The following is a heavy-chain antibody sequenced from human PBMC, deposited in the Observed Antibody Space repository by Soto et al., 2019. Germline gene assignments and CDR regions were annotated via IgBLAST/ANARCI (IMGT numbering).Heavy chain of an antibody. CDR2: MNPGSGDT. V-gene: IGHV1-8*02. Sequence: ASVKVSCNASGYTFTNNHVSWVRQATGQGLEWMGWMNPGSGDTGYAQKFQGRVTMTRDISIATAYMELNSLTSEDTAIYYCARMESFGSLDWFDPWGQGTLVTVSS. CDR3: ARMESFGSLDWFDP. J-gene: IGHJ5*02. D-gene: IGHD5-18*01. CDR1: GYTFTNNH.